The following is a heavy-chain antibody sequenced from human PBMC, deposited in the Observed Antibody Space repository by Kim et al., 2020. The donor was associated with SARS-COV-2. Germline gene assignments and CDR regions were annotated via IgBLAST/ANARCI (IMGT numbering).Heavy chain of an antibody. CDR1: GGSIRSNY. CDR2: MYYSGSV. D-gene: IGHD3-16*01. CDR3: ARDIAFVGAILYLDL. V-gene: IGHV4-59*01. J-gene: IGHJ2*01. Sequence: SETLSLTCLISGGSIRSNYWSWVRQAPGKGLEWIGYMYYSGSVTHNPSLKGRVTLSIDTSKNHFSLNLRSVTAADTAVYYCARDIAFVGAILYLDLWGPGTLVTVSS.